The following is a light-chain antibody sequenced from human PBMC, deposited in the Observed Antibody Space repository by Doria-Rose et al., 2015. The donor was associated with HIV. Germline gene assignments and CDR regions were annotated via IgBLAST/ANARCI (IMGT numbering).Light chain of an antibody. J-gene: IGKJ1*01. V-gene: IGKV3-20*01. CDR2: DGS. CDR3: HQYGTSWT. Sequence: TQSPGTLSLSPGERATLSCRASQSFSSTYLAWYQQKPGQAPSLLIYDGSTRATGIPDRFSACGSGTDFTLTINRLEPGDFALYYCHQYGTSWTFGQGTKVEI. CDR1: QSFSSTY.